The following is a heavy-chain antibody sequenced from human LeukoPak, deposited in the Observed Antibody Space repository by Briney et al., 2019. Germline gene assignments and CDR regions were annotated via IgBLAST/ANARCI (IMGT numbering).Heavy chain of an antibody. J-gene: IGHJ4*02. CDR3: ARVGGNYYFDY. Sequence: SGGSLRLSCAASGFTVSSNYMSWVRQAPGKGLEWVSVIYSGGSTYYADSVKGRFTISRDNSKNTLYLQMNSLRAEDTAVYYCARVGGNYYFDYWGQGTLVTVSS. CDR2: IYSGGST. D-gene: IGHD4-23*01. V-gene: IGHV3-66*01. CDR1: GFTVSSNY.